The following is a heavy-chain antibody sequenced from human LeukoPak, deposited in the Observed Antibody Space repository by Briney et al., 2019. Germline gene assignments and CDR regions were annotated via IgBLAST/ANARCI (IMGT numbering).Heavy chain of an antibody. CDR2: IYYSGSS. D-gene: IGHD2/OR15-2a*01. CDR1: GDSTSSYY. CDR3: AGDNSAFGWFDP. J-gene: IGHJ5*02. V-gene: IGHV4-59*01. Sequence: PSETLSLTCTVSGDSTSSYYWSWIRQPPGKGLEWIGYIYYSGSSNHNPSLKSRVTISVDTSKNQFSLKLSSVTAADTAVYYCAGDNSAFGWFDPWGQGTLVTVSS.